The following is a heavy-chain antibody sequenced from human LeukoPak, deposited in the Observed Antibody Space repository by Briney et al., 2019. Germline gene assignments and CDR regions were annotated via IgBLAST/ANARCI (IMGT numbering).Heavy chain of an antibody. CDR2: INHSGST. CDR1: GGSFSGYY. CDR3: AREYGSGTRGYFQH. J-gene: IGHJ1*01. D-gene: IGHD3-10*01. V-gene: IGHV4-34*01. Sequence: SETLSLTCAVYGGSFSGYYWSWIRQPPGKGLEWLGEINHSGSTNYNPFLKSRVTISVDTSKNQFSLKLSSVTAADTAVYYCAREYGSGTRGYFQHWGQGTLVTVSS.